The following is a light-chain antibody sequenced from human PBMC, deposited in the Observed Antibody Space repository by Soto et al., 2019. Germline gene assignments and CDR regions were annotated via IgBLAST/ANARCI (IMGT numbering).Light chain of an antibody. CDR3: QQYGSSPYT. J-gene: IGKJ2*01. V-gene: IGKV3-20*01. CDR2: GAF. CDR1: QSVSSSY. Sequence: EIVLTQSTGTLSLSPGERATLSCRASQSVSSSYLAWYQQKPGQAPRLLIYGAFRRATGIPDTFSGSGSGTDFTLNISRLEPEDFALYYCQQYGSSPYTFGQVTKLEIK.